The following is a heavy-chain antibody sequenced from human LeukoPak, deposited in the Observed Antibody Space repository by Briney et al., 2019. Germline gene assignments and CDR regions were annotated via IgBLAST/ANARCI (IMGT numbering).Heavy chain of an antibody. CDR3: AKSPELDYYYYYGMDV. CDR1: GFTFSNYA. J-gene: IGHJ6*02. D-gene: IGHD1-1*01. CDR2: ILGSGGST. Sequence: GGSLRLSCAASGFTFSNYAMSWVRQAPGKGLEWVSAILGSGGSTYYADSVKGRFTVSRDNSKSTLYLQMNSLRAEDTALYYCAKSPELDYYYYYGMDVWGQGTTVTVSS. V-gene: IGHV3-23*01.